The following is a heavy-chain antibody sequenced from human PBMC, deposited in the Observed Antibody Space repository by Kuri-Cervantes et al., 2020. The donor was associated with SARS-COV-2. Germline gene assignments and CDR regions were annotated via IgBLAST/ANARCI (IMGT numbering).Heavy chain of an antibody. V-gene: IGHV3-7*05. Sequence: GGSLRLSCAVSGFTFSSYWMSWVRQAPGKGLEGVADIKHDGGEEYYVDSVKGRFTISRDNAKNSLYLQMHSLRAEDTAVYYCARDWIITISYYYYYGMDVWGQGTTVTVSS. CDR1: GFTFSSYW. CDR2: IKHDGGEE. D-gene: IGHD3-9*01. J-gene: IGHJ6*02. CDR3: ARDWIITISYYYYYGMDV.